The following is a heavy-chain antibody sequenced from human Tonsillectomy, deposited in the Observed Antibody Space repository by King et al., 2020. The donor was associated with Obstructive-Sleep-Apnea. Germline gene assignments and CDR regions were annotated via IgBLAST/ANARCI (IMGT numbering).Heavy chain of an antibody. D-gene: IGHD4-23*01. CDR2: VYISGRTSGST. CDR1: GGSISGYY. Sequence: VQLQESGPGLVKPSETLSLICTVSGGSISGYYWSWIRQSAGKGLEWIARVYISGRTSGSTRPNPSRRSRVTLSADMSKNQFSLELTSVSAADTAVYYCARQGDGGNFEDYWGQGTLVTVSS. J-gene: IGHJ4*02. V-gene: IGHV4-4*07. CDR3: ARQGDGGNFEDY.